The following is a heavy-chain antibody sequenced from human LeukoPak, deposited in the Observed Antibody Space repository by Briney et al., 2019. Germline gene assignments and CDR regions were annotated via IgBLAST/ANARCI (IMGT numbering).Heavy chain of an antibody. D-gene: IGHD2-2*01. J-gene: IGHJ4*02. CDR1: GGSISSYY. CDR2: IYYSGST. Sequence: SETLSLTCSVSGGSISSYYWSWIRQPPGKGLEGIGYIYYSGSTNYNPSLKSRVTISVDTSKNQFSLKLSSVTAADTAVYYCARGKSYCSSTSCYLLLYYFDYWGQGTLVTVSS. CDR3: ARGKSYCSSTSCYLLLYYFDY. V-gene: IGHV4-59*12.